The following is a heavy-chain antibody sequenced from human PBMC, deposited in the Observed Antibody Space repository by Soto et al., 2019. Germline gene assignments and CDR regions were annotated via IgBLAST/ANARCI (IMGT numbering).Heavy chain of an antibody. D-gene: IGHD4-17*01. CDR1: GGTFSSHT. V-gene: IGHV1-69*08. CDR3: ARPDFGDYWYFDL. Sequence: QDQLVQSGAEVKKPGSSVKVSCKASGGTFSSHTFSWVRQAPGQGLEWMGRIIPALGTATYAQKFQGRVTITADESATTVYMELNSLRSADTAVYYCARPDFGDYWYFDLWGSGTLVTVSS. CDR2: IIPALGTA. J-gene: IGHJ2*01.